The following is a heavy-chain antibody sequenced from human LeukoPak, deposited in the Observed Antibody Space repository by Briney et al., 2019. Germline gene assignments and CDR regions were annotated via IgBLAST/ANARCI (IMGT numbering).Heavy chain of an antibody. CDR1: GFTFSNAY. V-gene: IGHV3-15*01. Sequence: GGSLRLSCAASGFTFSNAYMSWVCQAPGKGLEWVGRIKSKTEGGTTDYAAPVKGRFTISRDDSKNTLYLQMNSLKTEDTAVYYCTTLTMVRGVISRDWFDPWGQGTLVTVSS. J-gene: IGHJ5*02. CDR2: IKSKTEGGTT. D-gene: IGHD3-10*01. CDR3: TTLTMVRGVISRDWFDP.